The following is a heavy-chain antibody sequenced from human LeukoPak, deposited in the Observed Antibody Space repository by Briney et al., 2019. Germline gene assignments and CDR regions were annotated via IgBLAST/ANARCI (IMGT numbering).Heavy chain of an antibody. Sequence: SETLSLTCTVSGGSISRSGYYWGWIRQPPGKGLERLGSIYYTGSTYYNPSLKSRVTISVDTSNNQFSLKMSPLTAPDTAGYYCARQGAWGVPSNWFDPWGQGTLVTVSS. CDR3: ARQGAWGVPSNWFDP. V-gene: IGHV4-39*01. J-gene: IGHJ5*02. D-gene: IGHD3-16*01. CDR1: GGSISRSGYY. CDR2: IYYTGST.